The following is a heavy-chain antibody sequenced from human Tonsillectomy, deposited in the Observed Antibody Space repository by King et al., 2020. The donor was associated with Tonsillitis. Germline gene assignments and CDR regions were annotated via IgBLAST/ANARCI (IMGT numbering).Heavy chain of an antibody. Sequence: QLVQSGGGLVKPGGSLRLSCAASGFTFSSYSMNWVRQAPGKGLEWVSSISSSSSYIYYADSVKSRVTISRDNAKNSLYLQMSSLRAEDTAVYYCARDDSSSWIDYWGQGTLVTVSS. CDR3: ARDDSSSWIDY. J-gene: IGHJ4*02. CDR1: GFTFSSYS. D-gene: IGHD6-13*01. V-gene: IGHV3-21*01. CDR2: ISSSSSYI.